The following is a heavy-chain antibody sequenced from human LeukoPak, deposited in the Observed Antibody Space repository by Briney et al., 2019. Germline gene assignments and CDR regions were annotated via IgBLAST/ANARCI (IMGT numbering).Heavy chain of an antibody. Sequence: QTGGSLRLSCAASGFTFSSYAMSWVRQAPGKGLEWVSAISGSGGSTYYADSVKGRFTISRDNSQNTLYLEMNNLSAEDSAVYFCVKEGEPATGWAESWGQGTLVTVSS. CDR3: VKEGEPATGWAES. CDR1: GFTFSSYA. V-gene: IGHV3-23*01. D-gene: IGHD6-13*01. CDR2: ISGSGGST. J-gene: IGHJ5*02.